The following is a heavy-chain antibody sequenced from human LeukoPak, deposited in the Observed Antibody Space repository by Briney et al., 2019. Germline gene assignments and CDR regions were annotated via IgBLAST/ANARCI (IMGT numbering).Heavy chain of an antibody. CDR3: ASVVGATGDWFDP. CDR2: VSSSSSYT. Sequence: GGSLRLSCAASGFTFSDYDMSWIRQAPGKGLEWVSYVSSSSSYTNYADSVKGRFTISRDNAKNSLYLQMNSLRADDTAVYYCASVVGATGDWFDPWGQGTLVTVSS. CDR1: GFTFSDYD. V-gene: IGHV3-11*03. D-gene: IGHD1-26*01. J-gene: IGHJ5*02.